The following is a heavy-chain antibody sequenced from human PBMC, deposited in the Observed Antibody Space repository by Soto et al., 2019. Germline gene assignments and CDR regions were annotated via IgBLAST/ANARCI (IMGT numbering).Heavy chain of an antibody. CDR2: ITHSGST. D-gene: IGHD3-3*01. Sequence: QVQLQQWGAGLLKPSETLSLTCAVYGGSFRGYYWSWIRQPPGKGLEWIGEITHSGSTNYNPSLKSRVTVSGDTSKNQFSLKLSSVTAADTAVYYCARGFPRLRFLAYYDYYGKDVWCQGTTVTVSS. J-gene: IGHJ6*02. CDR1: GGSFRGYY. CDR3: ARGFPRLRFLAYYDYYGKDV. V-gene: IGHV4-34*01.